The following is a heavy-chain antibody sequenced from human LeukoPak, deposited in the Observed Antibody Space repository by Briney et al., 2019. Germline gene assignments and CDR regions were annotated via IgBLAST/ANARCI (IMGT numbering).Heavy chain of an antibody. V-gene: IGHV4-59*01. CDR2: IYYSGST. CDR1: GGSISGYY. D-gene: IGHD5-12*01. Sequence: SETLSLTCTVSGGSISGYYWSWIRQPPGKGLEWIGYIYYSGSTNYNPSLKSRVTISVDTSKNQFSLKLSSVTAADTAVYYCARGYSGYDFGWFDPWGQGTLVTVSS. CDR3: ARGYSGYDFGWFDP. J-gene: IGHJ5*02.